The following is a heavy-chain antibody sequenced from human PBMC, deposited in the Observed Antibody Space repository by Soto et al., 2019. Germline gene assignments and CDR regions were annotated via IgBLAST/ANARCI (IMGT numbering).Heavy chain of an antibody. CDR3: ARSYPDDTYVAFDI. J-gene: IGHJ3*02. V-gene: IGHV4-39*01. CDR2: IYYSGST. Sequence: KPSETLSLTCTVSGGSISSSSYYWGWIRQPPGKGLEWIGSIYYSGSTYYNPSLKSRVTISVDTSKNQFSLKLGSVTAADTAVYYCARSYPDDTYVAFDIWGQGTMVTVSS. CDR1: GGSISSSSYY. D-gene: IGHD3-22*01.